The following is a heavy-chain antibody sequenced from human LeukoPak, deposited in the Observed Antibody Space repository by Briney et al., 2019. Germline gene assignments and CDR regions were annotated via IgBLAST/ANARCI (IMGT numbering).Heavy chain of an antibody. Sequence: GASVKVSCKASGYTFTSYGISWVRQAPGQGLEWMGWISAYNGNTDYAQKLQGRVTMTTDTSTSTAYMELRSLRSDDTAVYYCARSPAYYYDSSGYYYLDYWGQGTLVTVSS. CDR2: ISAYNGNT. J-gene: IGHJ4*02. V-gene: IGHV1-18*01. CDR1: GYTFTSYG. D-gene: IGHD3-22*01. CDR3: ARSPAYYYDSSGYYYLDY.